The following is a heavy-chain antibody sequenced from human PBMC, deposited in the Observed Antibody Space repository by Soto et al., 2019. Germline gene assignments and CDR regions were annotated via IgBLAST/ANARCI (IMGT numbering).Heavy chain of an antibody. CDR1: GFTFDDYA. Sequence: EVQLVESGGGLVQPGRSLRLSCAASGFTFDDYAMHWVRQAPGKGLEWVSGISWNSGSIGYADSVKGRFTISRDNAKNPLYLQMNSLRAEDTALYYCAKSDSSSGTQDHYYYYYGMDVWGQGTTVTVSS. V-gene: IGHV3-9*01. CDR3: AKSDSSSGTQDHYYYYYGMDV. CDR2: ISWNSGSI. J-gene: IGHJ6*02. D-gene: IGHD6-13*01.